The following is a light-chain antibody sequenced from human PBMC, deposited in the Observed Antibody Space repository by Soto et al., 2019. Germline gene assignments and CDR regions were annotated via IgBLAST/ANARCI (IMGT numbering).Light chain of an antibody. CDR3: QQYGSSPRT. CDR1: QSVSSSY. J-gene: IGKJ1*01. V-gene: IGKV3-20*01. CDR2: GAS. Sequence: HPPCASSSPPGKRTTHSRRASQSVSSSYLAWYQQKPGQATRLLIYGASSRATGMPDRFSGSGGGTDFPLTSSRLEPEDFAVYFCQQYGSSPRTFGQGTKVDIK.